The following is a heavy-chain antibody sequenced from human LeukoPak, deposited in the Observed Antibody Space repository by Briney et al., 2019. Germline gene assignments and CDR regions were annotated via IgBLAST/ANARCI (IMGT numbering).Heavy chain of an antibody. CDR2: ISSSGSTI. CDR3: ASCGATWYYYMDV. V-gene: IGHV3-48*04. Sequence: PGGSLRLSCAASGFTFSSYSMNWVRQAPGKGLEWVSYISSSGSTIYYADSVKGRFTISRDNAKNSLYLQMNSLRAEDTAVYYCASCGATWYYYMDVWGKGTTVTVSS. J-gene: IGHJ6*03. D-gene: IGHD1-26*01. CDR1: GFTFSSYS.